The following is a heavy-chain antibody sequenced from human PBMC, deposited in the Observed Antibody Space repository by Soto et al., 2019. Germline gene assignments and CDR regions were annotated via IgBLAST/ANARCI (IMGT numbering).Heavy chain of an antibody. D-gene: IGHD3-3*01. CDR2: IKSKTDGGTT. CDR3: TTGGTELRFLEWFHNRAASDYMDV. J-gene: IGHJ6*03. Sequence: GGSLRLSCAASGFTFSNAWMSWVRQAPGKRLEWVGRIKSKTDGGTTDYAAPVKGRFTISRDDSKNTLYLQMNSLKTEDTAVYYCTTGGTELRFLEWFHNRAASDYMDVWGKGTTVTVSS. V-gene: IGHV3-15*01. CDR1: GFTFSNAW.